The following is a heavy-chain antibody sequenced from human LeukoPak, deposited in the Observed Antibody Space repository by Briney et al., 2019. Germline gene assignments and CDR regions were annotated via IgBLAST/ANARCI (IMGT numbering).Heavy chain of an antibody. CDR3: ARDSRSNYDILTGYVY. J-gene: IGHJ4*02. V-gene: IGHV1-69*01. D-gene: IGHD3-9*01. CDR2: IIPIFGTA. Sequence: SVKVSCKASGGTFSSYAISWVRQAPGQGLEWMGGIIPIFGTANYAQKFQGRVTITADESTSTAYMELSSLRSEDMAVYYCARDSRSNYDILTGYVYWGQGTLVTVSS. CDR1: GGTFSSYA.